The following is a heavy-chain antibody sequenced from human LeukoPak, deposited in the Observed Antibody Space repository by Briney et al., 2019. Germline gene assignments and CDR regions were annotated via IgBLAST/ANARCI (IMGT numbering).Heavy chain of an antibody. CDR1: GGSISSDSYY. D-gene: IGHD3-9*01. V-gene: IGHV4-61*02. J-gene: IGHJ6*03. CDR2: IYTSGST. Sequence: SETLSLTCTVSGGSISSDSYYWSWVRQPAGKGLEWIGRIYTSGSTNYNPSLKSRVTMSVDTSKNQFSLKLSSVTAADTAVYYCARSTNYDILTGWVGYMDVWGKGTTVTISS. CDR3: ARSTNYDILTGWVGYMDV.